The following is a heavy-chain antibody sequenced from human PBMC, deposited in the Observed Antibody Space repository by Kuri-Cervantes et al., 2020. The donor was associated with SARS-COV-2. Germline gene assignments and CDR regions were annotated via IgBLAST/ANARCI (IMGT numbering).Heavy chain of an antibody. D-gene: IGHD2-2*01. CDR3: AKDVNIVVVPAATFHYYYMDV. Sequence: GESLKISCAASGFTFTSYAMSWVRQAPGKGLEWVSTISGGGGSTYYADSVKGRFTISRDNSKNTLYLQMNSLRAEDTAVYYCAKDVNIVVVPAATFHYYYMDVWGKGTTVTVSS. V-gene: IGHV3-23*01. J-gene: IGHJ6*03. CDR2: ISGGGGST. CDR1: GFTFTSYA.